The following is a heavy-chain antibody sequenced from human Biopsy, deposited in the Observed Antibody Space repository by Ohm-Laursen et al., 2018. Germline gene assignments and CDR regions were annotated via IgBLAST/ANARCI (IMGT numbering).Heavy chain of an antibody. CDR1: GYTFNTYD. CDR3: ARADPPLFYYGSGSSNWFDP. CDR2: MNPDSGNT. D-gene: IGHD3-10*01. V-gene: IGHV1-8*01. J-gene: IGHJ5*02. Sequence: SVKVSCNASGYTFNTYDINWVRQAAGQGPEWMGWMNPDSGNTGYAQNFQGRVTMTRNTSISTAYMELSSLRSEDTAVYFCARADPPLFYYGSGSSNWFDPWGQGTLVTVSS.